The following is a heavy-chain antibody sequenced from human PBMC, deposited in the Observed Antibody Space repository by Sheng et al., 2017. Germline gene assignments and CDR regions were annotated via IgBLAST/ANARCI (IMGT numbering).Heavy chain of an antibody. J-gene: IGHJ4*02. CDR1: GFTVSDNY. V-gene: IGHV3-66*01. CDR2: IYSGGST. CDR3: AREGSVGGSSTGY. D-gene: IGHD3-16*01. Sequence: EVQLVESGGGLVQPGGSLRLSCATSGFTVSDNYMIWVRQAPGKGLEWVSVIYSGGSTYYADSVKGRFTISRDNSKNTLYLEMKSLRSEDTAVYYCAREGSVGGSSTGYWGQGTLVTVSS.